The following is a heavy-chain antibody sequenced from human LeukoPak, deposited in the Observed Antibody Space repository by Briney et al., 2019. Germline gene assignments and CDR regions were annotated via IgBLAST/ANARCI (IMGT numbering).Heavy chain of an antibody. J-gene: IGHJ4*02. CDR2: IYYSGST. CDR1: GGSISSYY. CDR3: ARVGSYGLLDY. Sequence: SETLSLTCTVSGGSISSYYWTWIRQPPGRGLEWIGYIYYSGSTSYNPSLRSRVTMSVDTSKNQFSLKVSSVTAADTAVYYCARVGSYGLLDYWGQGTLVTVSS. V-gene: IGHV4-59*01. D-gene: IGHD5-18*01.